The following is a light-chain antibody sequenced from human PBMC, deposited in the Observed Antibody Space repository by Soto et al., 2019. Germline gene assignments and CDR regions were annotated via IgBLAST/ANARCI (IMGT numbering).Light chain of an antibody. J-gene: IGLJ2*01. CDR1: SSNLGAGYD. V-gene: IGLV1-40*01. CDR2: GNT. Sequence: QSVLTQPPSVSGAPGQRVTISCTGSSSNLGAGYDVHWYKQLPGTAPKLLIYGNTNRPSGVPDRFSGSKSGTSASLAITGLQDEDEADYYCQAYDTSLDVVFGGATKVTV. CDR3: QAYDTSLDVV.